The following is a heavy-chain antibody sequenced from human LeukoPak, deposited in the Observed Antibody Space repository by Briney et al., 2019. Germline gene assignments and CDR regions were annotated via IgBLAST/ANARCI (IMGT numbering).Heavy chain of an antibody. J-gene: IGHJ6*02. D-gene: IGHD4-4*01. Sequence: GASVKVSCKASGGTFSSYAISWVRQAPGQGLEWMGRIIPILGTANYAQKFQGRVTITADKSTSTAYMELSSLRSEDTAVYYCCVRVTPKDEPYYGMDVWGQGTTATVSS. CDR2: IIPILGTA. V-gene: IGHV1-69*04. CDR3: CVRVTPKDEPYYGMDV. CDR1: GGTFSSYA.